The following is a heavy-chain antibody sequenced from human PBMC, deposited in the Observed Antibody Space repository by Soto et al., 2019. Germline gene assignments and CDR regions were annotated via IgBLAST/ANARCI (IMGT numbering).Heavy chain of an antibody. Sequence: EVQLVESGGGLVQPGGSLRLSCAAPGFTFSNYGMNWVRQAPGKGLKWVSYISSSSTTISYADSVKGRFTISRENANKSLFLQIYSLRDEDTAVYYCAGDNPGELGMAAFDIWGQGKMVTVSS. CDR1: GFTFSNYG. J-gene: IGHJ3*02. CDR3: AGDNPGELGMAAFDI. D-gene: IGHD1-7*01. V-gene: IGHV3-48*02. CDR2: ISSSSTTI.